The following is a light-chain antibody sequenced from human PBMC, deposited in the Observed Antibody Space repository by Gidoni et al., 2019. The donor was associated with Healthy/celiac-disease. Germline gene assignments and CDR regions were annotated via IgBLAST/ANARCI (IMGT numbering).Light chain of an antibody. CDR1: QSVFYSYNNKNY. CDR3: QQYYSTPRT. Sequence: DIVMTQSPASLAVSLGERSTTNCNSSQSVFYSYNNKNYLSWYQQKPGQPHKLLICWASTRESGVPDRLSGSGSGTDFTLTIMSLQAEDVAVDYCQQYYSTPRTFGQGTKVEIK. V-gene: IGKV4-1*01. J-gene: IGKJ1*01. CDR2: WAS.